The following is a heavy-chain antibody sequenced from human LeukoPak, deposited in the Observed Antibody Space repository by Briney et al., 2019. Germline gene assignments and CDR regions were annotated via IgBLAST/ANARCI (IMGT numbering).Heavy chain of an antibody. J-gene: IGHJ4*03. V-gene: IGHV3-30*02. CDR2: IQYDGGNK. D-gene: IGHD3-16*01. CDR1: GFIFSTYG. CDR3: ATDVYYRDSTGYFDN. Sequence: SGGSLRLSCAASGFIFSTYGMHWVRQAPGKGLEWVTFIQYDGGNKNYADSVRGRFTISRDNSKNTLYLQMNSLRAEDTAVYYCATDVYYRDSTGYFDNWGQGTLVTVSS.